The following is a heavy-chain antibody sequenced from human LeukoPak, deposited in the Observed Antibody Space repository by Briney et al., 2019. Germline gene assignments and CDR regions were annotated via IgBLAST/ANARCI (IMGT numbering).Heavy chain of an antibody. J-gene: IGHJ4*02. V-gene: IGHV3-23*01. CDR2: ITSSGAAT. CDR3: AKDRPNYYGSNGHYYKLNGDC. D-gene: IGHD3-22*01. CDR1: GFAFSSYA. Sequence: GGSLRLSCAASGFAFSSYAMSWVRQAPGKGLEWVSSITSSGAATCYADSVKGRFTISRDNSDNTLYLQMNSLRAEDTAVYYCAKDRPNYYGSNGHYYKLNGDCWGQGTLVTVSS.